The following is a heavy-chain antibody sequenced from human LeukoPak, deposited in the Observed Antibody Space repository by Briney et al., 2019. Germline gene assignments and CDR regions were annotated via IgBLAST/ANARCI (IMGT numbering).Heavy chain of an antibody. D-gene: IGHD1-1*01. CDR1: GFTSSSYA. CDR3: AKAERGPRHYYYFHYMDV. CDR2: ISGSGGST. Sequence: PGGSLRLSCAASGFTSSSYAMSWVRQAPGKGLEWVSAISGSGGSTYYADSVKGRFTISRDNSKNTLYLQMNSPRAEDTAAYYCAKAERGPRHYYYFHYMDVWGKGTTVTVSS. V-gene: IGHV3-23*01. J-gene: IGHJ6*03.